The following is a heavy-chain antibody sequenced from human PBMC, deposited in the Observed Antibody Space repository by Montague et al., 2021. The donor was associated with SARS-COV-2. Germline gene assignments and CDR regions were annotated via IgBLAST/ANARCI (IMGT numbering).Heavy chain of an antibody. CDR2: INHGGST. D-gene: IGHD3-22*01. V-gene: IGHV4-34*01. Sequence: SETLSLTCGVSGGSFSGYFWTWVRQSPAKGLEWIGQINHGGSTNYNPSLESRVAISIDTFKHQFSLILTSVTAADTAVYYCARARISSRSLGCFDAWGQGTVVTVAS. CDR3: ARARISSRSLGCFDA. CDR1: GGSFSGYF. J-gene: IGHJ5*02.